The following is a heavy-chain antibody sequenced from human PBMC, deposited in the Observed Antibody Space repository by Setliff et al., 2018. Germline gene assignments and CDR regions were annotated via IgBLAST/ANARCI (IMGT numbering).Heavy chain of an antibody. CDR2: ISPYSGES. CDR1: GFRFTSFG. D-gene: IGHD1-26*01. Sequence: GASVKVSCKTSGFRFTSFGFSWVRQAPGQGLEWMGWISPYSGESNYAQKFQDRLTVTADTSTKTTYMELRSLTSDDTAVYYCARDREGIIVGVPSVWGQGTLVTVSS. CDR3: ARDREGIIVGVPSV. V-gene: IGHV1-18*01. J-gene: IGHJ4*02.